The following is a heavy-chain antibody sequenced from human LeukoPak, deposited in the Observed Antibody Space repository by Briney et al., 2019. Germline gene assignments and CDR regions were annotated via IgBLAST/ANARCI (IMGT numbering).Heavy chain of an antibody. CDR1: GSTVSSTY. V-gene: IGHV3-53*01. D-gene: IGHD3-22*01. CDR3: ASYYDSSGNAFDI. Sequence: GGSLRLSCAASGSTVSSTYMSWVRQAPGKGLEWVSVIYSGGSTSYADSVKGRFTISRDNSKNTLYLQMNSLRAEDTAVYYCASYYDSSGNAFDIWGQGTMVTVSS. J-gene: IGHJ3*02. CDR2: IYSGGST.